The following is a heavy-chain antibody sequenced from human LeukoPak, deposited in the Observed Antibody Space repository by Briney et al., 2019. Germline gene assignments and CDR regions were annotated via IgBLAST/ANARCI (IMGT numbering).Heavy chain of an antibody. CDR1: GGSISSGGYS. CDR2: IYYSGSA. CDR3: ARPHVLLWLGENPIHWFDP. D-gene: IGHD3-10*01. J-gene: IGHJ5*02. Sequence: PSQTLSLTCTVSGGSISSGGYSWSWIRQPPGKGLEWIGYIYYSGSAYYNPSLKSRVTISVDTSKNQFSLRLSSVTAADTAVYYCARPHVLLWLGENPIHWFDPGGQETLVTVPS. V-gene: IGHV4-30-4*07.